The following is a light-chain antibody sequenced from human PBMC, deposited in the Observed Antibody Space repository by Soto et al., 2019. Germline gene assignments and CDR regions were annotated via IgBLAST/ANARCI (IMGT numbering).Light chain of an antibody. V-gene: IGLV2-14*03. CDR1: ASDIGYYNF. CDR2: DVS. CDR3: ASYTGTDTPWV. J-gene: IGLJ3*02. Sequence: QSALTQPASVSGFLGQSITISCTGAASDIGYYNFVSWYQQHPATAPKLIIYDVSHRPSGISFRFSGSKSGNTASLTISGLRAEDEAAYYCASYTGTDTPWVFGGGTKVTVL.